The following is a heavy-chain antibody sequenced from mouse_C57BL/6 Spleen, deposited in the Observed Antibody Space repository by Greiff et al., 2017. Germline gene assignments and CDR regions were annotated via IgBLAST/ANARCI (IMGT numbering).Heavy chain of an antibody. V-gene: IGHV5-16*01. Sequence: EVMLVESEGGLVQPGSSMKLSCTASGFTFSDYYMAWVRQVPEKGLEWVANINYDGSSTYYLDSLKSRFIISRDNAKNILYLQMSSLKSEDTATYYCARAGLRPFDYWGQGTTLTVSS. CDR2: INYDGSST. CDR3: ARAGLRPFDY. D-gene: IGHD2-4*01. CDR1: GFTFSDYY. J-gene: IGHJ2*01.